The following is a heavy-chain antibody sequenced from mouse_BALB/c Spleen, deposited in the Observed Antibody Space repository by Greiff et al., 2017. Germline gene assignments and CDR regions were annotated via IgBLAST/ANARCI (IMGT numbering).Heavy chain of an antibody. CDR3: VRDGGYGTPFAY. CDR1: GFSLTSYD. Sequence: VKLQESGPGLVAPSQSLSITCTVSGFSLTSYDISWIRQPPGKGLEWLGVIWTGGGTNYNSAFMSRLSISKDNSKSQVFLKMNSLQTDDTAIYYCVRDGGYGTPFAYWGQGTLVTVSA. V-gene: IGHV2-9-2*01. CDR2: IWTGGGT. J-gene: IGHJ3*01. D-gene: IGHD1-1*01.